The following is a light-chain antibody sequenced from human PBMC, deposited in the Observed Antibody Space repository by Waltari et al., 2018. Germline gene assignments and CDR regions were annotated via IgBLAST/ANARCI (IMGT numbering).Light chain of an antibody. CDR3: QSFDYRLDGSRV. Sequence: QSVLTPPPSVSAAPGQRVTISCTGSSPDIGAGYLVHWYQQLPGTAPKLPIDDNSNRPSGVPDRFSGSKSGSSASLAITGLQAEDEADYYCQSFDYRLDGSRVFGGGTKLTVL. J-gene: IGLJ3*02. V-gene: IGLV1-40*01. CDR2: DNS. CDR1: SPDIGAGYL.